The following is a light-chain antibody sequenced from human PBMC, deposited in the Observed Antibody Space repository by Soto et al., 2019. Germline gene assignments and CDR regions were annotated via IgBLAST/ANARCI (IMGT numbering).Light chain of an antibody. CDR1: QSVTSN. CDR3: QQYNNWPPWT. J-gene: IGKJ1*01. V-gene: IGKV3-15*01. Sequence: EIVMTQSPATLSVSPGERATLSCRASQSVTSNLAWYQQKPGQAPRLLIYGASTWATGIPARFSGSGSGTEFTLTISSLQSEDLGIYYCQQYNNWPPWTFGQGTKVEIK. CDR2: GAS.